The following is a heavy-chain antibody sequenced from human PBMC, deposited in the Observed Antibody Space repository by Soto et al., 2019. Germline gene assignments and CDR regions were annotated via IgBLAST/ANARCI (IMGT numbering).Heavy chain of an antibody. J-gene: IGHJ3*02. CDR2: IYYSGST. CDR1: GGSISSGVYY. CDR3: ARARGYSLAAFDI. Sequence: PSETLSLTCTVSGGSISSGVYYWSWIRQHPGKGLEWIGYIYYSGSTYYNPSLKSRVTISVDTSKNQFSLKLSSVTAADTAVYYCARARGYSLAAFDIWGQGTMVTVSS. D-gene: IGHD5-18*01. V-gene: IGHV4-31*03.